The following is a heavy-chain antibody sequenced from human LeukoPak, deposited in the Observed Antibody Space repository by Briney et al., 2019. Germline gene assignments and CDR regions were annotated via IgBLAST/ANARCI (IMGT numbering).Heavy chain of an antibody. CDR3: AKDKTSGTYFDY. D-gene: IGHD1-26*01. Sequence: AGGSLRLSCAASGFTFSNYDMSWVRQAPGKGLEWVSAVSGSGGSTYYADSVKGRFTVSRDNSKNTLYLQMNSLRAEDTAVYHCAKDKTSGTYFDYWGQEAPVTVSS. CDR2: VSGSGGST. J-gene: IGHJ4*02. CDR1: GFTFSNYD. V-gene: IGHV3-23*01.